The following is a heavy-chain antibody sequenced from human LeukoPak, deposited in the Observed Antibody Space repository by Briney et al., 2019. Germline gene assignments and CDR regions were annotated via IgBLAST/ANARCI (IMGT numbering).Heavy chain of an antibody. J-gene: IGHJ4*02. V-gene: IGHV4-34*01. CDR1: GGSFSGYY. D-gene: IGHD7-27*01. Sequence: PSETLSLTXAVYGGSFSGYYWSWIRQTPGKGLEWIGEINHSGSTNYNPSLKSRVTISVDTSKNQFSLKLSSVTAADTAVYYCAGDNWGSDYWGQGTLVTVSS. CDR3: AGDNWGSDY. CDR2: INHSGST.